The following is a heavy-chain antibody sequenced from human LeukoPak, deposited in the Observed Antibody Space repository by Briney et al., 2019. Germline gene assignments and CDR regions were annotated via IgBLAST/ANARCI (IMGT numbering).Heavy chain of an antibody. CDR1: GYTFTGYY. V-gene: IGHV1-2*02. CDR2: INPNSGGT. J-gene: IGHJ5*02. CDR3: ARDEMATISIQGWFDP. Sequence: ASVKVSCKASGYTFTGYYMHWVRQAPGQGLEWMGWINPNSGGTNYAQKFQGRVTMTRDTSISTAYMELSRLRSDDTAVYYCARDEMATISIQGWFDPWGQGTLATVSS. D-gene: IGHD5-24*01.